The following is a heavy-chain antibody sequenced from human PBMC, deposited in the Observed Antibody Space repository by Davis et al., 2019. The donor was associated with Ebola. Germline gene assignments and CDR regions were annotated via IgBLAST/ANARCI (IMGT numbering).Heavy chain of an antibody. CDR1: GGSISSSNW. CDR2: IYHSGST. Sequence: PGGSLRLSCAVSGGSISSSNWWSWVRQPPGKGLEWIGEIYHSGSTNYNPSLKSRVTISVDKSKNQFSLKLSSVTAADTAVYYCARGPHEDIVVVPAAMPSVWGQGTLVTVSS. D-gene: IGHD2-2*01. CDR3: ARGPHEDIVVVPAAMPSV. J-gene: IGHJ4*02. V-gene: IGHV4-4*02.